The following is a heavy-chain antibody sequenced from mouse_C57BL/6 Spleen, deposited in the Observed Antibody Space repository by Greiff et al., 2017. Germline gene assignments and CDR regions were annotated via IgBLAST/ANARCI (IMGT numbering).Heavy chain of an antibody. CDR3: ARYPPYGSSHWYFDV. D-gene: IGHD1-1*01. J-gene: IGHJ1*03. CDR2: ISYSGST. Sequence: EVQLQQSGPGLAKPSQTLSLTCSVTGYSITSDYWNWIRKFPGNKLEYMGYISYSGSTYYNPSLKSRISITRDTSKNQYYLQLNSLTTEDTAPYYCARYPPYGSSHWYFDVWGTGTTVTGSS. CDR1: GYSITSDY. V-gene: IGHV3-8*01.